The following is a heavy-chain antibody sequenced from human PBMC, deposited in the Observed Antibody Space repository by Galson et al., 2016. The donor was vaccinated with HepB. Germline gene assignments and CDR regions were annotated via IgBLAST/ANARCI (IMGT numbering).Heavy chain of an antibody. J-gene: IGHJ5*02. CDR1: GFNFSSYW. CDR3: ARAGDRSGYFQLRWFDP. V-gene: IGHV3-7*01. CDR2: IKHDGSET. D-gene: IGHD3-22*01. Sequence: SLRLSCAASGFNFSSYWMTWFRQAPGKGLEWVANIKHDGSETWYVDSMRGRFTISRDNAKNSLYLQMNSLRVEDTAVYYCARAGDRSGYFQLRWFDPWGQGVLVTVSS.